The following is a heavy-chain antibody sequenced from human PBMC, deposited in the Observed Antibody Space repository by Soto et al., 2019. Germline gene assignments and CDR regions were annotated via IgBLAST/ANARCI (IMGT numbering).Heavy chain of an antibody. V-gene: IGHV3-13*05. J-gene: IGHJ3*01. Sequence: PGGFLRLSCAASGFTFSNHDMFWVRQGTGKGLEWVSAIGTKADPFYPDSVKGRFTVSRENGKNSLYLQMHSLRVGDTAVYYCARSPSGSFPSGNAFDLWGQGTMVTVS. CDR1: GFTFSNHD. CDR3: ARSPSGSFPSGNAFDL. D-gene: IGHD1-26*01. CDR2: IGTKADP.